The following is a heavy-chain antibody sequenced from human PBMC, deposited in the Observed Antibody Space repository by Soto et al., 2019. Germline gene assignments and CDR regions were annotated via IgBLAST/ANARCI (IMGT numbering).Heavy chain of an antibody. CDR1: GFTFSSSA. Sequence: GGSLRLSCAASGFTFSSSAMGWVRQAPGKGLEWVSAISGSGGSTYYADSVKGRFTISRDNSKNTLYLQMNSLRAEDTAVYYCAKMRGSGWPKYYFDYWGQGTLVTVS. J-gene: IGHJ4*02. D-gene: IGHD6-19*01. CDR3: AKMRGSGWPKYYFDY. CDR2: ISGSGGST. V-gene: IGHV3-23*01.